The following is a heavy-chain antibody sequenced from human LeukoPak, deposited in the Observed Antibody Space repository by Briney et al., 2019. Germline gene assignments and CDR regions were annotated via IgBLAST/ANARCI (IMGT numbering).Heavy chain of an antibody. CDR2: INPNIGDA. CDR3: ARMDLDGGDSIGFDS. J-gene: IGHJ5*01. Sequence: ASVKVSCKASGYTFTGFFMHWVRQAPGQGLEWMGWINPNIGDAYYAQKFQGRVTMTRDRSINTAYMELSRLTTDDTAVYYCARMDLDGGDSIGFDSWGQGTLVTVSS. V-gene: IGHV1-2*02. CDR1: GYTFTGFF. D-gene: IGHD2-21*02.